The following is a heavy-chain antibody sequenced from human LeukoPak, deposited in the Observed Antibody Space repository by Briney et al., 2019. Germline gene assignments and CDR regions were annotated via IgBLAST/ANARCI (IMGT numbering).Heavy chain of an antibody. Sequence: PGRSLRLSCAASGFTFSSYAMSWVRQAPGKGLEWVSAISGSGGSTYYADSVKGRFTISRDNSKNTLYLQMNSLRAEDTAVYYCAKGLTIYCSGGSCYSNDAFDIWGQGTMVTVSS. CDR1: GFTFSSYA. J-gene: IGHJ3*02. D-gene: IGHD2-15*01. CDR2: ISGSGGST. V-gene: IGHV3-23*01. CDR3: AKGLTIYCSGGSCYSNDAFDI.